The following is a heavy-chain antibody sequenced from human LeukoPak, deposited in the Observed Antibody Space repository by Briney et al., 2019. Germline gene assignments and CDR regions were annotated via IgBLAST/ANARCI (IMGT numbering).Heavy chain of an antibody. CDR3: ATPERGYSGYDFGS. CDR1: GYTFTGYY. Sequence: ASVKVSCKASGYTFTGYYMHWVRQAPGQGLEWMGWINPNSGGTNYAQKFQGRVTMTRDPSISTAYMELSRLRSDDPAVYYCATPERGYSGYDFGSWGQGTLVTVSS. V-gene: IGHV1-2*02. J-gene: IGHJ4*02. D-gene: IGHD5-12*01. CDR2: INPNSGGT.